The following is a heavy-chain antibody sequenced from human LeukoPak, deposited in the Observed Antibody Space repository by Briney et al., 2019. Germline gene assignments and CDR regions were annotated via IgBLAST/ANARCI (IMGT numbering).Heavy chain of an antibody. CDR1: GFTFSSYA. CDR3: AKDSGAYNWNDYSDY. Sequence: PGGSLRLSCAASGFTFSSYAMSWVRQAPGKGLEWVSAISGSGGSTYYADSVKGRFTISRDNSKNTLYLQMNSLRAEDTAVYYCAKDSGAYNWNDYSDYWGQGTLVTVSS. J-gene: IGHJ4*02. V-gene: IGHV3-23*01. CDR2: ISGSGGST. D-gene: IGHD1-20*01.